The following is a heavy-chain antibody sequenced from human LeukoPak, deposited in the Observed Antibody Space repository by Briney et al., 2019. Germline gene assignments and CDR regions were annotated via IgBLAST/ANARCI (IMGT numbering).Heavy chain of an antibody. CDR2: ISGSGGST. J-gene: IGHJ4*02. CDR3: ATSTYYDFWSGYYTVDY. CDR1: GFTFSSNA. V-gene: IGHV3-23*01. D-gene: IGHD3-3*01. Sequence: GGSLRLSCAASGFTFSSNAMSWVRQAPGKGLEWVSAISGSGGSTYYADSVKGRFTISRDNSKNTLYLQMNSLRAEDTAVYYCATSTYYDFWSGYYTVDYWGQGTLVTVSS.